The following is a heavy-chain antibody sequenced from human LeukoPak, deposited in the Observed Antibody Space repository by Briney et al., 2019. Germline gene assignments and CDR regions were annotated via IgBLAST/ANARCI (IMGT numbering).Heavy chain of an antibody. CDR2: IYYSGST. CDR3: ARAGREYSYGRYFDY. D-gene: IGHD5-18*01. J-gene: IGHJ4*02. V-gene: IGHV4-59*01. Sequence: SETRSLTCTVSGGSISSYYWSWIRQPPGKGLEWIGYIYYSGSTNYNPSLKSRVAISVDTSKNQFSLKLSSVTAADTAVYYCARAGREYSYGRYFDYWGQGTLVTVSS. CDR1: GGSISSYY.